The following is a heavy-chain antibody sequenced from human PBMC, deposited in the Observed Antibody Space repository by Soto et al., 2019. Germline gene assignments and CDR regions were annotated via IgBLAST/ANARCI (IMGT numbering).Heavy chain of an antibody. J-gene: IGHJ3*01. V-gene: IGHV3-23*01. CDR3: AKDKFYYDCGAYTSAAGSDF. Sequence: GGSLRLSCAASGFTFSSYTMGWVRRAPGKGLEWVSSFSGRGGTAYYADSVKGRFTISRDNSKNTLYLQMNSLRAEDTAVYYCAKDKFYYDCGAYTSAAGSDFWGQGTVVTVSS. D-gene: IGHD3-22*01. CDR1: GFTFSSYT. CDR2: FSGRGGTA.